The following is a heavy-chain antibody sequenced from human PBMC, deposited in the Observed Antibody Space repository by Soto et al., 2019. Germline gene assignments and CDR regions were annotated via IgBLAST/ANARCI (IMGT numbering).Heavy chain of an antibody. V-gene: IGHV5-51*01. Sequence: GASLKISCKGSGYSFTSYWIGWVRQMPGKGLEWMGIIYPGDSDTRYSPSFQGQVTISADKSISTAYLQWSSLKASDTAMYYCASYNGGYSSSWYSPDAFDIWGQGTMVTVSS. CDR1: GYSFTSYW. CDR3: ASYNGGYSSSWYSPDAFDI. D-gene: IGHD6-13*01. CDR2: IYPGDSDT. J-gene: IGHJ3*02.